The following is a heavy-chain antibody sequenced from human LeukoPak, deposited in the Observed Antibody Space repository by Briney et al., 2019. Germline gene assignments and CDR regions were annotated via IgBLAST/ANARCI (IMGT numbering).Heavy chain of an antibody. J-gene: IGHJ5*02. CDR1: GGSISSSY. CDR2: IHYSGST. CDR3: ARHDPGWFDT. D-gene: IGHD7-27*01. Sequence: SETLSLTCTVSGGSISSSYWSCIRQPPGKGLEWIGYIHYSGSTNYNPSLKSRATISVDTSKAHFSLKLSSATATDTAAYYCARHDPGWFDTWGQGTLVTVSS. V-gene: IGHV4-59*08.